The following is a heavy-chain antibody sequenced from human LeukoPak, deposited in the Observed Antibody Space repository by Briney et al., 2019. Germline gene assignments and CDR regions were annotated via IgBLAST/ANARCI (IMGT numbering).Heavy chain of an antibody. D-gene: IGHD1-26*01. Sequence: SPSETLSLTCTVSGGSISSSSYYWGWIRQPPGKGLEWIGSIYYSGSTYYNPSLKSRVTISVDTSKNQFSLKLSSVTAADTAVYYCARDLPTTGPVWGKGTTVTVSS. CDR1: GGSISSSSYY. CDR3: ARDLPTTGPV. J-gene: IGHJ6*04. CDR2: IYYSGST. V-gene: IGHV4-39*02.